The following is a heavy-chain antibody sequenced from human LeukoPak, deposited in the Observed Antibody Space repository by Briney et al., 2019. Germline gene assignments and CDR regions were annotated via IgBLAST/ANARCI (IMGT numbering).Heavy chain of an antibody. V-gene: IGHV1-8*01. CDR3: AAGDELRLDLWAFDI. CDR1: GYTFTSYD. J-gene: IGHJ3*02. Sequence: ASVKVSCKASGYTFTSYDINWVRQATGQGLEWMGWMNPNSGNTGYAQKFQGRVTMTRNTSISTAYMELSSLRSEDTAVYYCAAGDELRLDLWAFDIWGQGTMVTVSS. D-gene: IGHD5-18*01. CDR2: MNPNSGNT.